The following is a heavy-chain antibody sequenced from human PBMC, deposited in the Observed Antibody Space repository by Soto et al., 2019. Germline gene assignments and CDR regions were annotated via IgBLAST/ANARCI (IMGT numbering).Heavy chain of an antibody. CDR3: ARADAIFGVVTAFDY. CDR2: MNPNSGNT. Sequence: GASVKVSCKASGYTFTSYDINWVRQATGQGLEWMGWMNPNSGNTGYAQKFQGRVTMTTDTSTSTAYMELRSLRSDDTAVYYCARADAIFGVVTAFDYWGQGTLVTVSS. V-gene: IGHV1-8*01. J-gene: IGHJ4*02. D-gene: IGHD3-3*01. CDR1: GYTFTSYD.